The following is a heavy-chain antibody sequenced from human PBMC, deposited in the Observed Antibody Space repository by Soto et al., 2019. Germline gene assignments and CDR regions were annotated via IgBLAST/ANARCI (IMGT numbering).Heavy chain of an antibody. CDR2: IYYSGST. CDR3: ADGRPEDYFDY. J-gene: IGHJ4*02. V-gene: IGHV4-39*01. CDR1: GGSISSSRYY. D-gene: IGHD6-6*01. Sequence: QLQLQESGPGLVKPSETLSLTCTVSGGSISSSRYYWGWIRQPPGKGLEWIASIYYSGSTYYNPSLKSXXTXSXXTSKNQFSLKVSSVTAADTAVYYCADGRPEDYFDYWGQGTLVTVSS.